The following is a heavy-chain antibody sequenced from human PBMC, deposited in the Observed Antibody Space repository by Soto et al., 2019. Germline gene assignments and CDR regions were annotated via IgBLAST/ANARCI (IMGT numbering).Heavy chain of an antibody. J-gene: IGHJ4*02. V-gene: IGHV4-34*01. CDR3: ARRGPMRVVVNRPFDY. D-gene: IGHD3-22*01. Sequence: SETLSLTCAVYGGSFSGYYWSWIRQPPGKGLEWIGEINHSGSTNYNPSLKSRVTISVDTSKNQFSLKLSSVTAADTAVYYCARRGPMRVVVNRPFDYWGQGTLVTVSS. CDR1: GGSFSGYY. CDR2: INHSGST.